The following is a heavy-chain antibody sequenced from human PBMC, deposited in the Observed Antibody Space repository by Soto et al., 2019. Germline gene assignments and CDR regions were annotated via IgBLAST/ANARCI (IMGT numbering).Heavy chain of an antibody. J-gene: IGHJ4*02. CDR2: FYDGNT. CDR3: ATTRGLAVGGSFDY. D-gene: IGHD3-10*01. V-gene: IGHV4-39*01. CDR1: GGSITRRSSY. Sequence: SETLSLTCIVSGGSITRRSSYWAWIRQPPGKGLEWVGTFYDGNTYHNPSLRSRITIAVDTSTNQFSLKLNSVAAADTAFYYCATTRGLAVGGSFDYWGQGMLVTVSS.